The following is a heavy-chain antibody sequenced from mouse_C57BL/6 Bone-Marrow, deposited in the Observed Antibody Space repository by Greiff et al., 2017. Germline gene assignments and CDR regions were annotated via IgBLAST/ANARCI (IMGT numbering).Heavy chain of an antibody. CDR2: MYPRSGNT. CDR1: GYTFTSYG. CDR3: ARSGGPDALFAY. Sequence: SGAELARPGASVKLSCKASGYTFTSYGISWVKQRTGQGVEWIGEMYPRSGNTYYNEKFKGKATLTADKSSSTAYMELRILTSEDSAVYFCARSGGPDALFAYWGQGTLVTVSA. D-gene: IGHD2-3*01. V-gene: IGHV1-81*01. J-gene: IGHJ3*01.